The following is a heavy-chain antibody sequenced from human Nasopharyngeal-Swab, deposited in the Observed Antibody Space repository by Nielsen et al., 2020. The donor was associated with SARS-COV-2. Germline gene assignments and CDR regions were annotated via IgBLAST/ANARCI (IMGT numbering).Heavy chain of an antibody. V-gene: IGHV4-31*03. Sequence: SETLSLTCTVSGGSISSGGYYWSWIRQHPGKGLEWIGYIYYSGSTHYNPSLKSRVTISIDTSKNQFSLKLSSVTAADTAVYYCARGGYYGSGSMDVWGQGTTVTVSS. CDR1: GGSISSGGYY. CDR3: ARGGYYGSGSMDV. CDR2: IYYSGST. D-gene: IGHD3-10*01. J-gene: IGHJ6*02.